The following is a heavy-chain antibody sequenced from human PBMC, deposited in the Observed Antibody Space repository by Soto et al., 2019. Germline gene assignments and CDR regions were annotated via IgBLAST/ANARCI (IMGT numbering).Heavy chain of an antibody. CDR3: ARRGGLEGLSIDY. CDR2: ISYDGGYK. D-gene: IGHD3-10*01. V-gene: IGHV3-30-3*01. Sequence: QMQLVESGGGVVQPGRSLRLSCAASGFTFSYYAVHWVRQAPGKGLEWVAVISYDGGYKYYADSVKARFTISRDNSNNTLYLHMHSLRTEDTAVYFCARRGGLEGLSIDYWGQGTLVSVSP. CDR1: GFTFSYYA. J-gene: IGHJ4*02.